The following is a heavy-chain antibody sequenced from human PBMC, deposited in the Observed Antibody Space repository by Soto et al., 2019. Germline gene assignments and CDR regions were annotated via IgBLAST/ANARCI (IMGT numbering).Heavy chain of an antibody. D-gene: IGHD3-16*01. CDR3: ARDFTGWPPDGVDS. CDR2: ISAYNGNT. Sequence: QVHLVQSGAEVKKPGASVKVSCKASGFTFTSYAITWVRQAPGQGLEWMGWISAYNGNTNYAQNLQGRVTMTTDTSRNTAYMDLGSLTSDDPAVYYCARDFTGWPPDGVDSWGQGTLVTVSS. CDR1: GFTFTSYA. J-gene: IGHJ4*02. V-gene: IGHV1-18*01.